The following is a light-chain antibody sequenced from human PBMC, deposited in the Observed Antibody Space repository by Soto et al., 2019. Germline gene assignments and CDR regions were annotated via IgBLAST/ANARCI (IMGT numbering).Light chain of an antibody. CDR1: NLGNKY. CDR2: QDT. J-gene: IGLJ1*01. V-gene: IGLV3-1*01. Sequence: SYELTQPPSVSVSPGQTASITCSGDNLGNKYTSWYQQKPGQSPVLVIYQDTKRPSGIPERFSGSNSGNTATLTITGTQPMDEADYYCQAWDSGYVFGAGTKLTVL. CDR3: QAWDSGYV.